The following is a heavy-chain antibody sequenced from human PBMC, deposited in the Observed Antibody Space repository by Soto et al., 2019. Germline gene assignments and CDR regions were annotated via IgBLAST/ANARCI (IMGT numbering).Heavy chain of an antibody. CDR2: IYYSGST. D-gene: IGHD3-3*01. Sequence: SETLSLTCTVSGGSISSGDYYWSWIRQPPGKGLEWIGYIYYSGSTYYNPSLKSRVTISVDTSKNQFSLKLSSVTAADTAVYYCARADLYYDFWSGYQGYDYWGQGCLVAVSS. J-gene: IGHJ4*02. V-gene: IGHV4-30-4*01. CDR3: ARADLYYDFWSGYQGYDY. CDR1: GGSISSGDYY.